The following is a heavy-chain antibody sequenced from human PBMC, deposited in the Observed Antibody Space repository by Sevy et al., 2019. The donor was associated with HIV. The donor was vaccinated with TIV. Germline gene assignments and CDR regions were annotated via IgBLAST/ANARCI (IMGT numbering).Heavy chain of an antibody. V-gene: IGHV1-2*02. CDR3: ASGTPKYSGYDY. CDR1: GYTFTGYY. CDR2: INPNSGGT. D-gene: IGHD5-12*01. J-gene: IGHJ4*02. Sequence: ASVKVSCKASGYTFTGYYMLWVRQAPGQGLEWMGWINPNSGGTNYAQKFQGRVTMTRDMSISTAYMELSRLRSDDTAVYYCASGTPKYSGYDYWGQGTLVTVSS.